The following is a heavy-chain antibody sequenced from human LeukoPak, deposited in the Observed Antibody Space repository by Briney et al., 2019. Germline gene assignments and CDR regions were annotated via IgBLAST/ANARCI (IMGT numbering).Heavy chain of an antibody. CDR1: GYTFTGYY. Sequence: GASVKVSCKASGYTFTGYYMHWVRQAPGQGLEWMGWINPNSGGTNYAQKFQGRVTMTRDTSISTAYMELSRLRSDDTAVYYCAREGDGYNYYFDHWGQGTLVTVSS. CDR2: INPNSGGT. V-gene: IGHV1-2*02. CDR3: AREGDGYNYYFDH. J-gene: IGHJ4*02. D-gene: IGHD5-12*01.